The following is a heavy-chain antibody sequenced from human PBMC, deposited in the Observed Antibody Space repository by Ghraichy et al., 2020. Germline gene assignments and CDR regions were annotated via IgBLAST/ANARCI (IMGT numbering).Heavy chain of an antibody. D-gene: IGHD3-22*01. J-gene: IGHJ3*02. CDR2: ISAYNGNT. V-gene: IGHV1-18*01. Sequence: ASVKVSCKASGYTFTSYGISWVRQAPGQGLEWMGWISAYNGNTNYAQKLQGRVTMTTDTSTSTAYMELRSLRSDDTAVYYCVRDSITMIVVAPGGDAFDIWGQGTMVTVSS. CDR3: VRDSITMIVVAPGGDAFDI. CDR1: GYTFTSYG.